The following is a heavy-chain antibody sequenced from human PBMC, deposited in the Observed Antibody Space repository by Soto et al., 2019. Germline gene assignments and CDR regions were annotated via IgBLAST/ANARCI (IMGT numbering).Heavy chain of an antibody. J-gene: IGHJ4*02. CDR1: GYSISNGYH. V-gene: IGHV4-38-2*02. CDR3: AKENCLHGGCYSFDY. CDR2: IYHSGTT. Sequence: PSETLSLTCTVSGYSISNGYHWAWIRQPPGKGLEWIGSIYHSGTTFYNPSLKNQVIISVDTSNNQFSLQLTSVTAADTAIYYCAKENCLHGGCYSFDYWGQGTTVTVYS. D-gene: IGHD2-15*01.